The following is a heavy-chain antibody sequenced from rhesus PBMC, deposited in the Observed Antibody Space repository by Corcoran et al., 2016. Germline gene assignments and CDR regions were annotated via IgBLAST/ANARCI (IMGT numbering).Heavy chain of an antibody. CDR2: INGNSGST. V-gene: IGHV4-80*01. CDR1: GGSFSSYW. J-gene: IGHJ4*01. D-gene: IGHD3-28*01. CDR3: ARGSITMVVVITRWLFLDY. Sequence: QVQLQESGPGLVKPSETLSLTCAVSGGSFSSYWWSWIRQPPGKGLEWIGEINGNSGSTNYNPSLKSRVTISKDASKNQFSLKLSSVTAADTAVYYCARGSITMVVVITRWLFLDYWGQGVLVTVSS.